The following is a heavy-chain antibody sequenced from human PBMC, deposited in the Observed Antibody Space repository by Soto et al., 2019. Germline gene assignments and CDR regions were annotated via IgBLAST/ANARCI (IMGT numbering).Heavy chain of an antibody. D-gene: IGHD4-17*01. J-gene: IGHJ5*02. V-gene: IGHV2-5*02. CDR3: AHTVGDDNWFGP. CDR2: IYWDDDK. Sequence: QITLKESGPTLVKPTQTLTLTCSFSGFSLSSNGVGVGWIRQPPGKALEWLARIYWDDDKRYRPSLKSRLTITKDTSENQVVLTMTNMDPVDTATYYCAHTVGDDNWFGPWGQGTLVTVSS. CDR1: GFSLSSNGVG.